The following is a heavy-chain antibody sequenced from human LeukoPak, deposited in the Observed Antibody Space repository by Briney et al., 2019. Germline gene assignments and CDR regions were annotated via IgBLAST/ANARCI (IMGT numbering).Heavy chain of an antibody. D-gene: IGHD1-26*01. Sequence: SETLSLTCAVSGASISGSGYYLGWIRQPPGRGLEWIGNIYYTGSTYYNASLQSRVTISIDTSKNQFSLRLNSVTAADTAMYYCVKSGGYGLIDYWGQGTLVTVSS. CDR2: IYYTGST. J-gene: IGHJ4*02. CDR1: GASISGSGYY. V-gene: IGHV4-39*01. CDR3: VKSGGYGLIDY.